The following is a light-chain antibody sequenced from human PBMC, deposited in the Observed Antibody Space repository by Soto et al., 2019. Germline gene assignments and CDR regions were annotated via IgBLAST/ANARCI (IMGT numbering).Light chain of an antibody. CDR2: GAS. Sequence: EIVMTQSPATLSVSPGERATLSCRASQSVNNNLAWYQQKPGQAPRLLIYGASARATGIPARFSGSGSGTEFTLTISRLQSEDFAVYYCQQYNNWPLTFGGGTKVEI. CDR1: QSVNNN. CDR3: QQYNNWPLT. J-gene: IGKJ4*01. V-gene: IGKV3-15*01.